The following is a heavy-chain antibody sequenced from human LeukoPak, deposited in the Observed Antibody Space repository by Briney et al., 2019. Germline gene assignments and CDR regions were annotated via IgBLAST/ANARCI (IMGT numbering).Heavy chain of an antibody. Sequence: GGSLRLSCEASGFTFSSFWMSWVRQAPGKGLEWVANIKRDGSEKSFVDSVKGRFTISRDNAKTSLYLQMNSLRAEDTAVYYCAREDYYGMDVWGQGTTVTVSS. CDR1: GFTFSSFW. V-gene: IGHV3-7*04. CDR3: AREDYYGMDV. J-gene: IGHJ6*02. CDR2: IKRDGSEK.